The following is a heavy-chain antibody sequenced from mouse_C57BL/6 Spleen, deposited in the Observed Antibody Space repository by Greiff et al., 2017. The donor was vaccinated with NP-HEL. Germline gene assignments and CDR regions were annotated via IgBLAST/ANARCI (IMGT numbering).Heavy chain of an antibody. J-gene: IGHJ4*01. CDR2: IWTGGGT. CDR1: GFSLTSYA. V-gene: IGHV2-9-1*01. CDR3: ARNQIYYGYDGDYYAMDY. Sequence: QVQLKESGPGLVAPSQSLSITCTVSGFSLTSYAISWVRQPPGKGLEWLGVIWTGGGTNYNSALKSRLSISKDNSKSQVFLKMNSLQTDDTARYYCARNQIYYGYDGDYYAMDYWGQGTSVTVSS. D-gene: IGHD2-2*01.